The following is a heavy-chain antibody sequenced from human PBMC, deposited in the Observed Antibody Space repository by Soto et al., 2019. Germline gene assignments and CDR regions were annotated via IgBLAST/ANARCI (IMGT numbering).Heavy chain of an antibody. CDR1: GFTFSSYA. CDR2: ISSNGGST. J-gene: IGHJ6*02. V-gene: IGHV3-64*02. CDR3: ARGAGYYYYGMDV. Sequence: EVQLVESGEGLVQPGGSLRLSCAASGFTFSSYAMHWVRQAPGKGLEYVSAISSNGGSTYYADSAKGRFTISRDNSKNTLYLQMGSLRAEDMAVYYCARGAGYYYYGMDVWGQGTTVTVSS.